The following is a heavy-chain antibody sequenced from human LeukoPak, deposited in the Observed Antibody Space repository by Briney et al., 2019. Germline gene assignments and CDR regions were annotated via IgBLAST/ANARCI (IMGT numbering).Heavy chain of an antibody. D-gene: IGHD2-15*01. V-gene: IGHV4-34*01. CDR2: INNGGST. CDR1: GGSFRGNY. J-gene: IGHJ6*02. Sequence: SETLSLTCAVYGGSFRGNYWSWIRQPQGKGLEWFGEINNGGSTNYNPSLKSRVTISVDTSKNQFSLKLSSVTAADTAVYYCARGSIVVVVAAIYYYYYGMDVWGQGTTVTVSS. CDR3: ARGSIVVVVAAIYYYYYGMDV.